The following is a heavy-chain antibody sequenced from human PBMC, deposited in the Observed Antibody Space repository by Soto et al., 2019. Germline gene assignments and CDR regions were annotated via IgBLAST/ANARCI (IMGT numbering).Heavy chain of an antibody. CDR2: IYYSGST. J-gene: IGHJ4*02. D-gene: IGHD4-17*01. Sequence: SETLSLTCTLSGGSISSGGYYWSWIRQHPGKGLEWIGYIYYSGSTYYNPSLKSRVTISVDTSKNQFSLKLSSVTAADTAVYYCAMLPLYGDSDYWGQGTLVTVS. CDR1: GGSISSGGYY. CDR3: AMLPLYGDSDY. V-gene: IGHV4-31*03.